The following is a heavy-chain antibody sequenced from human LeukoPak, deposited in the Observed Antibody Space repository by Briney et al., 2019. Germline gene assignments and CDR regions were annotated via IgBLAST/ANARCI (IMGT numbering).Heavy chain of an antibody. V-gene: IGHV4-38-2*02. CDR1: GVSIRRYY. Sequence: SETLSLTCTVSGVSIRRYYWSWIRQPPGKGLEWIGCIYHSGSTYYSPPRKSRVTISVDTSKNQFSLKLSSVTAADTAVYYCARVSISSGWYLNDYWGQGALVTVSS. CDR3: ARVSISSGWYLNDY. D-gene: IGHD6-19*01. CDR2: IYHSGST. J-gene: IGHJ4*02.